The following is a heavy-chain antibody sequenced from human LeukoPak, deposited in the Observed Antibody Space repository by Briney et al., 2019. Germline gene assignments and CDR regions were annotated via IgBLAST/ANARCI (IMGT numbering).Heavy chain of an antibody. D-gene: IGHD1-26*01. Sequence: PGGSLRLSCAASGFTFSNSAMSWVRQAPEKGLEWLSGISGSGGSTYYADSVKGRFTISRDNSKNTLHLQMNSLRAEDTAVYYCAKGGKWDVTPFDYWGQGTLVTVSS. CDR1: GFTFSNSA. J-gene: IGHJ4*02. CDR2: ISGSGGST. V-gene: IGHV3-23*01. CDR3: AKGGKWDVTPFDY.